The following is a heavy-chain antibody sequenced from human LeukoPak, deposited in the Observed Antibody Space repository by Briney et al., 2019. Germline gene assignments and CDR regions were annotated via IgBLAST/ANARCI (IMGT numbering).Heavy chain of an antibody. CDR1: GGSISSYY. CDR3: AREYHSSRWYEWFDP. V-gene: IGHV4-4*07. Sequence: SETLSLTCTVSGGSISSYYWSWIRQPAGKGLEWIGRIYTSGSTNYNPSLKSRVTMSVDTSKNQFSLKLSSVTAADAAVYYCAREYHSSRWYEWFDPWGQGTLVTVSS. CDR2: IYTSGST. D-gene: IGHD6-13*01. J-gene: IGHJ5*02.